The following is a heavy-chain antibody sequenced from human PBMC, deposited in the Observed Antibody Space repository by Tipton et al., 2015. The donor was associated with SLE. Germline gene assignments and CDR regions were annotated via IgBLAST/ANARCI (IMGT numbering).Heavy chain of an antibody. Sequence: TLSLTCAVYGGSFSGYYWSWIRQPPGKGLEWIGEINHSGSANYNPSLKSRVTISVDTSKNQFSLKLSSVTAADTAVYYCAREPRGQWLVAFDIWGQGTMVTVSS. J-gene: IGHJ3*02. CDR3: AREPRGQWLVAFDI. CDR1: GGSFSGYY. D-gene: IGHD6-19*01. V-gene: IGHV4-34*01. CDR2: INHSGSA.